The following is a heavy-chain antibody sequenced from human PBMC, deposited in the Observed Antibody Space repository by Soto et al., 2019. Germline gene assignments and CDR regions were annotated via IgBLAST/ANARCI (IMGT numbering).Heavy chain of an antibody. D-gene: IGHD3-22*01. J-gene: IGHJ4*02. CDR1: GFALSDHY. CDR3: AVLTWGAYYLP. CDR2: IRVKTQRYST. V-gene: IGHV3-72*01. Sequence: EVQLVEAGGDLVQPGGSLRLSCVASGFALSDHYMDLFRLAPGKGLEWLGLIRVKTQRYSTDYAESVRGRFTISRDDSRNALYLQMTSLTTEDTGICYWAVLTWGAYYLPWGKGTLVTVSS.